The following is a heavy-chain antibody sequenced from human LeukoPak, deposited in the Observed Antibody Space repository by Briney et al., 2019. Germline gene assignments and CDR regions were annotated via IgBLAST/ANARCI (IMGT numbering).Heavy chain of an antibody. J-gene: IGHJ3*02. Sequence: SVKVSCKASGGTFSSYAISWVRQAPGQGLEWMGRIIPILGTANYARKFQGRVTITADKSTSTAYMELSSLRSEDTAVYYCARMRRQMATATDAFDIWGQGTMVTISS. V-gene: IGHV1-69*04. D-gene: IGHD5-24*01. CDR2: IIPILGTA. CDR3: ARMRRQMATATDAFDI. CDR1: GGTFSSYA.